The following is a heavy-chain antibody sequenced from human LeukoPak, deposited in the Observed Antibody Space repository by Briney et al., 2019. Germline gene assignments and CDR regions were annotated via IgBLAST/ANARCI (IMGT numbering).Heavy chain of an antibody. D-gene: IGHD3-10*01. Sequence: PGGSLRLSCAASGFTFSSYSMNWVRQAPGKGLEWVANIKQDGSEKYYVDSVKGRFTISRDNSKNTLYLQMNSLRAEDTAVYYCAKGNLWFGELLSIGGQGTLVTVSS. CDR3: AKGNLWFGELLSI. CDR1: GFTFSSYS. J-gene: IGHJ4*02. V-gene: IGHV3-7*03. CDR2: IKQDGSEK.